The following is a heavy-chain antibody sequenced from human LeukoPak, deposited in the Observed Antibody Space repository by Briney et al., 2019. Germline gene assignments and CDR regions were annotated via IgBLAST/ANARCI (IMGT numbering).Heavy chain of an antibody. CDR1: GGSFSGYY. D-gene: IGHD3-16*02. J-gene: IGHJ3*02. V-gene: IGHV4-34*01. CDR2: INHSGST. CDR3: ARFMITFGGVIPYHAFDI. Sequence: PSETLSLTCAVYGGSFSGYYWSWIRQPPGKGLEWIGEINHSGSTNYNPSLKSRVTISVDTSKNQFSLKLSSVTAADTAVYYCARFMITFGGVIPYHAFDICGQGTMVTVSS.